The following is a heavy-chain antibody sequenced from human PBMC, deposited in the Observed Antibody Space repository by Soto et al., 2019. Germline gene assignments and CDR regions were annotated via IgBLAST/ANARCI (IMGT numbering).Heavy chain of an antibody. J-gene: IGHJ4*02. CDR2: VYHSGST. CDR3: ARVDSSWYTPTGGFFDY. Sequence: SETLSLTCAVSSGSISSINWWSWVRQPPGKGLEWIGDVYHSGSTNYNPSLKSRVTISVDKSKNQFSLKLSSVTAADTAVYYCARVDSSWYTPTGGFFDYWGQAALVTVSS. D-gene: IGHD6-13*01. V-gene: IGHV4-4*02. CDR1: SGSISSINW.